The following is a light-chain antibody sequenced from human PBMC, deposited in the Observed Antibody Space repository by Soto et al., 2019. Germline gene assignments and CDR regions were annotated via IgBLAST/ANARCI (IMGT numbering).Light chain of an antibody. CDR3: SSYTSSSTLLYV. J-gene: IGLJ1*01. Sequence: QSALTQPASVSGSPGQSITISCTGTSSDVGGYNYVSWYQQHPGKAPKLMIYDVSNRPSGVSNRFSGSKSGXTASLTISGLQAEDEADYYCSSYTSSSTLLYVFGTGTKLTVL. V-gene: IGLV2-14*01. CDR1: SSDVGGYNY. CDR2: DVS.